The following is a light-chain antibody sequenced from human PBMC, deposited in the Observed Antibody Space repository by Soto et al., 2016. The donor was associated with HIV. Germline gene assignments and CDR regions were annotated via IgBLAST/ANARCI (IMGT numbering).Light chain of an antibody. CDR3: LQLNNFPRT. V-gene: IGKV1-17*01. J-gene: IGKJ1*01. CDR1: QDIGND. Sequence: IQMTQSPSSLSASLGDIVTITCRASQDIGNDLGWYQQKPGQAPKRLIYGASSMESGVPSRFSGSRSATEFTLTISSLQPEDFATYYCLQLNNFPRTFGQGTKVEIQ. CDR2: GAS.